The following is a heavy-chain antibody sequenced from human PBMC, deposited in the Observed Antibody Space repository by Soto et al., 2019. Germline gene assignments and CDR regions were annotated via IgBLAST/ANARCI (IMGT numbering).Heavy chain of an antibody. Sequence: QVQLVESGGGVVQPGRSLRLSCAASGFTFSSYAMHWVRQAPGKGLEWVAVISYDGSNKYYADSVKGRFTSSRDNSKNTLYLQMNSLRAEDTAVYYCARDRGLTGNYGMDVWGQGTTVTVSS. CDR3: ARDRGLTGNYGMDV. V-gene: IGHV3-30-3*01. J-gene: IGHJ6*02. CDR2: ISYDGSNK. CDR1: GFTFSSYA. D-gene: IGHD3-9*01.